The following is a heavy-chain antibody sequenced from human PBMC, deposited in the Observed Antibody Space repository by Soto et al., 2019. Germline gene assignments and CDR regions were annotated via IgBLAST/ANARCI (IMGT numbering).Heavy chain of an antibody. D-gene: IGHD5-12*01. CDR2: ISYDGSNK. J-gene: IGHJ4*02. CDR3: ARDEMATSP. CDR1: GFTFSSYA. V-gene: IGHV3-30-3*01. Sequence: TGGSLRLSCAASGFTFSSYAMHWVRQAPGKGLEWVAVISYDGSNKYYADSVKGRFTISRDNSKNTLYLQMNSLRAEDTAVYYCARDEMATSPWGQGTLVTVSS.